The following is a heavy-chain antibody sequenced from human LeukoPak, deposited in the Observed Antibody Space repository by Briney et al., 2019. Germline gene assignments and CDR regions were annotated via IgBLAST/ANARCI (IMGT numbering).Heavy chain of an antibody. D-gene: IGHD4/OR15-4a*01. CDR2: ITGSGDGT. V-gene: IGHV3-23*01. Sequence: GGSLRLSCAASGFTFDDYGMSWVRQAPGKGLEWVSSITGSGDGTSAADSVTGRFSIPRDNSKSTLYLQMNSLRVEDTAVYYCAKAGLVRGGALDSWGQGTLVTVSS. CDR3: AKAGLVRGGALDS. CDR1: GFTFDDYG. J-gene: IGHJ4*02.